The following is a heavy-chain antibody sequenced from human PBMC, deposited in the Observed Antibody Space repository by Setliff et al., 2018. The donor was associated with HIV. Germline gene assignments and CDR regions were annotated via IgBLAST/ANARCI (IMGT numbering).Heavy chain of an antibody. CDR3: ARGGIAAADKRDINF. CDR1: GYIFTSYY. D-gene: IGHD6-13*01. Sequence: GASVQVSCKASGYIFTSYYMHWVRQAPGQGLEWLGVINPSGGSTDYAQTFKDRVTMTKDTSTATVNMELRSLTSDDTAVYYRARGGIAAADKRDINFWGQGTMVTVSS. CDR2: INPSGGST. V-gene: IGHV1-46*01. J-gene: IGHJ3*01.